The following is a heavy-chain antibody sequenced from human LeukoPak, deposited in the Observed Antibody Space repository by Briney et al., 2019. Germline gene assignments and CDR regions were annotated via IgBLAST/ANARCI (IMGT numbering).Heavy chain of an antibody. CDR1: GGSFSGYY. CDR2: INHSGST. V-gene: IGHV4-34*01. J-gene: IGHJ4*02. Sequence: SETLSLTCAVYGGSFSGYYWSWIRQSPGKGLEWIGEINHSGSTNYNPSLKSRVNILVDTSKNQFSLKLSSVTAADTAVYYCAREYRYGSGSYLLIGFDCWGQGTLVTVSS. D-gene: IGHD3-10*01. CDR3: AREYRYGSGSYLLIGFDC.